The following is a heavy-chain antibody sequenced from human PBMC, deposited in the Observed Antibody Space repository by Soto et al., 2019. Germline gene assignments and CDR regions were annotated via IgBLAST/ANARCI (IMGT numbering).Heavy chain of an antibody. Sequence: SETLSLTCTVSGGSISSGDYYWSWIRQPPGKGLEWIGYIYYSGSTYYNPSLKSRVTISVDTSKNQFSLKLSSVTAADTAVYYCAREEYCGGDCYWYFDLWGRGTLVTVSS. D-gene: IGHD2-21*02. J-gene: IGHJ2*01. CDR3: AREEYCGGDCYWYFDL. CDR2: IYYSGST. CDR1: GGSISSGDYY. V-gene: IGHV4-30-4*01.